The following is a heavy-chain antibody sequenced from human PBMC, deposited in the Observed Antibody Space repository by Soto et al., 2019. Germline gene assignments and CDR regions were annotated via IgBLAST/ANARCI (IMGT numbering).Heavy chain of an antibody. CDR1: GGSISSGGYY. Sequence: QVQLQESGPGLVKPSQTLSLTCTVSGGSISSGGYYWSWIRQLLGKGLEWIGYIYYSGSTHYNPSLKSRITMSVDTSKNQVSLKLSSVTAADTAVYYCARKSTVTTCFDYWGQGTLVTVSS. D-gene: IGHD4-17*01. V-gene: IGHV4-31*03. CDR3: ARKSTVTTCFDY. CDR2: IYYSGST. J-gene: IGHJ4*02.